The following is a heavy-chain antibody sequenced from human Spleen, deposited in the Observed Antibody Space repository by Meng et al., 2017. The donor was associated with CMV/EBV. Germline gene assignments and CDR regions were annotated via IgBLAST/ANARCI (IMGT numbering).Heavy chain of an antibody. CDR1: GFTFSDQY. CDR2: IRNKASGYST. D-gene: IGHD3-16*01. Sequence: SLKISCAASGFTFSDQYMDWVRQAPGKGLEWVGRIRNKASGYSTEYAASVKGRFTMSRNDSKKSLYLHMNSLKTEDTAVYYCARDMSNWGQGTLVTVSS. V-gene: IGHV3-72*01. CDR3: ARDMSN. J-gene: IGHJ4*02.